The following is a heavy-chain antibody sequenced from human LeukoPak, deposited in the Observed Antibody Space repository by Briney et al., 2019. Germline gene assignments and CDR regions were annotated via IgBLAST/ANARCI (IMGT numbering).Heavy chain of an antibody. CDR1: GGTFSSYT. Sequence: GAPVKVSCKASGGTFSSYTISWMRQAPGQGLEWMGRIIPILGIANYAQKFQGRVTITADKSTSTAYMELSSLRSEDTAVYYCAREGMATINIDYWGQGTLVTVSS. J-gene: IGHJ4*02. CDR3: AREGMATINIDY. CDR2: IIPILGIA. D-gene: IGHD5-24*01. V-gene: IGHV1-69*04.